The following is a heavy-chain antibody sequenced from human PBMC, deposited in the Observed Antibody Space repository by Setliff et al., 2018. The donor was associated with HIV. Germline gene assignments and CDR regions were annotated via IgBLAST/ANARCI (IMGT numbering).Heavy chain of an antibody. CDR1: GGSVSDTSYY. CDR3: ARLGDSGYDFRGYFDY. V-gene: IGHV4-39*01. D-gene: IGHD5-12*01. J-gene: IGHJ4*02. Sequence: SETLSLTCTVSGGSVSDTSYYWGWIRQPPGKGLEWLANVYYSGGTYYDPSLNSRVTISVDTSRNQFSLTLTSVTAADTALYFCARLGDSGYDFRGYFDYWGQGKLVTVSS. CDR2: VYYSGGT.